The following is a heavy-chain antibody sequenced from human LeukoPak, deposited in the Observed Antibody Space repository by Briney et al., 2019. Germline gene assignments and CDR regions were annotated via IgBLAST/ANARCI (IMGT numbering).Heavy chain of an antibody. V-gene: IGHV3-49*04. Sequence: GGSLRLSCTASGFTFRDHAVSWVRQAPGKGLEWVGFIRSEAYSGTPEYAASVKGRFTISTGDSKSIAYLLMYSLKTEDTAVYYCARDPGGYYYDSSGYPYYFDYWGQGTLVTVSS. CDR1: GFTFRDHA. CDR2: IRSEAYSGTP. D-gene: IGHD3-22*01. J-gene: IGHJ4*02. CDR3: ARDPGGYYYDSSGYPYYFDY.